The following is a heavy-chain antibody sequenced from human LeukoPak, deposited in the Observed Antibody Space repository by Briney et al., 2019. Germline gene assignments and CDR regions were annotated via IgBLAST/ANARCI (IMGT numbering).Heavy chain of an antibody. Sequence: GGSLRLSCAASGFTFSTYVVNWVRQAPGKGLEWVSAISGSGGNTYYADTVSGRFTISRDNSKNTLYLQMSSRRFEDTALYYWXXXXXXXXXXXGHYWGYYFDSWGQGILVTVST. J-gene: IGHJ4*02. D-gene: IGHD2-8*02. CDR2: ISGSGGNT. CDR1: GFTFSTYV. CDR3: XXXXXXXXXXXGHYWGYYFDS. V-gene: IGHV3-23*01.